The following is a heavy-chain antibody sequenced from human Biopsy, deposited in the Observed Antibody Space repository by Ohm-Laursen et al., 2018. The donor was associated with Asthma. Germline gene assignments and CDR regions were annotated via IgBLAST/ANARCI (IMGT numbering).Heavy chain of an antibody. CDR3: AREVKMAY. Sequence: SLRLSCAAYGFTVSDYHMSWVRQTPGRGLEWISYIGSRITDAIYYADSVKDRFTISRDNAKNSVFLQMNSLRAEDTGVYYCAREVKMAYWGRGTLVTVSS. J-gene: IGHJ4*02. CDR1: GFTVSDYH. V-gene: IGHV3-11*01. D-gene: IGHD2-8*01. CDR2: IGSRITDAI.